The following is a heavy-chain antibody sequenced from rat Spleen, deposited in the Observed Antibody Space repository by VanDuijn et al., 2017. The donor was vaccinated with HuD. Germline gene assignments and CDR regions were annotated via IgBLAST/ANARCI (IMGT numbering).Heavy chain of an antibody. CDR1: GFTFSDYG. D-gene: IGHD1-3*01. CDR2: ISPSGGGT. CDR3: ARQDTWRYSDCFTY. J-gene: IGHJ3*01. V-gene: IGHV5S13*01. Sequence: EVQLVESGGGLVQPGRSLKLSCAASGFTFSDYGMAWVRQAPTKGLEWVASISPSGGGTYYRDSVKGRFTVSRDNARGTQYLQMDSLRSEDTATYYCARQDTWRYSDCFTYWGQGTLVTVSS.